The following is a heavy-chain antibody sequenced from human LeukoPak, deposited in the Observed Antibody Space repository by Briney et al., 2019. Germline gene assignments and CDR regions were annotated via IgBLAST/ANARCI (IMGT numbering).Heavy chain of an antibody. CDR1: GFTFSSYA. D-gene: IGHD2-15*01. Sequence: PGGSLRLSCAASGFTFSSYAMSWVRQAPGKGLEWVSAISGSGGSTYYADSVKGRFTISRDNAKNSLYLQFNSLRVEDTAVYYCARASSGGWSAYYFFYMDVWGRGTTVTVSS. CDR3: ARASSGGWSAYYFFYMDV. J-gene: IGHJ6*03. V-gene: IGHV3-23*01. CDR2: ISGSGGST.